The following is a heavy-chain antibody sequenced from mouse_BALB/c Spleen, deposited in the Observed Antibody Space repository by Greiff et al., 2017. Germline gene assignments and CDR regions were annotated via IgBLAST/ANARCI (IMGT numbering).Heavy chain of an antibody. V-gene: IGHV3-8*02. CDR1: GDSITSGY. CDR3: ARSPYYYGYWYFDV. CDR2: ISYSGST. D-gene: IGHD1-1*01. Sequence: EVKLMESGPSLVKPSQTLSLTCSVTGDSITSGYWNWIRKFPGNKLEYMGYISYSGSTYYNPSLKSRISITRDTSKNQYYLQLNSVTTEDTATYYCARSPYYYGYWYFDVWGAGTTVTVSS. J-gene: IGHJ1*01.